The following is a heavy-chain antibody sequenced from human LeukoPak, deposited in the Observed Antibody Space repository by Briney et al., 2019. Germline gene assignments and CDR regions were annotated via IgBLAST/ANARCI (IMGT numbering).Heavy chain of an antibody. Sequence: GGSLRLSCAASGFTFSTYEMNWVRQAPGKGLEWVSYISSRGNVIYYADSVKGRFTISRDNAKNSLSLQMNSLRAEDTAVYYCARDQWSTNTWVHDACDIWGQGTMVTVSS. CDR2: ISSRGNVI. D-gene: IGHD2-8*01. CDR3: ARDQWSTNTWVHDACDI. J-gene: IGHJ3*02. CDR1: GFTFSTYE. V-gene: IGHV3-48*03.